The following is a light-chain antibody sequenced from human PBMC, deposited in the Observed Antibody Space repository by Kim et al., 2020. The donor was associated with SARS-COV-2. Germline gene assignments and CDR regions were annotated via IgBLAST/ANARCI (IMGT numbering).Light chain of an antibody. Sequence: DIQMTQSPSTVSASVGDGVTITCRASQDVNMWLAWYQQKPGKAPKLLIYTASTLENGVPSTFSGGGSGTEFILTISSLQPDDSATYYCQHYRTYPWTFGQGTKLEI. J-gene: IGKJ1*01. CDR3: QHYRTYPWT. CDR1: QDVNMW. V-gene: IGKV1-5*03. CDR2: TAS.